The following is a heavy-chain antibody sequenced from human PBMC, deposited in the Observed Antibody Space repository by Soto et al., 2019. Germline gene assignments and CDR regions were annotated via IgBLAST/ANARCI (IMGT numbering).Heavy chain of an antibody. CDR2: ISCNGGIT. V-gene: IGHV3-64*01. J-gene: IGHJ6*03. Sequence: EVQLVESGGGLVQPGRSLRLSCAASGFTFSSYDMHWVRQAPGKGLDYVSAISCNGGITYYANSVKVRFTISRDNSKKTLYLQMDGTRVEDIAVYDCARSITIKRVVIMGFMDVWGKGTTVTVSS. CDR3: ARSITIKRVVIMGFMDV. D-gene: IGHD3-10*01. CDR1: GFTFSSYD.